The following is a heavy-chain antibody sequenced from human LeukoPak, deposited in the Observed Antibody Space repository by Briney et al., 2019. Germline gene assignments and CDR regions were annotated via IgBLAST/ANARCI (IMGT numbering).Heavy chain of an antibody. CDR2: VYSSGVG. CDR1: GGSITGYY. CDR3: AREEFLHEIDSSGYFVY. Sequence: PSETLSLTCTVSGGSITGYYWNWIRQPAGQGLEWLGRVYSSGVGNYNPSLTSRVTISVDTSKNQFSLKLTPLTAADTAVYYCAREEFLHEIDSSGYFVYWGQGTLVTVSS. D-gene: IGHD3-22*01. V-gene: IGHV4-4*07. J-gene: IGHJ4*02.